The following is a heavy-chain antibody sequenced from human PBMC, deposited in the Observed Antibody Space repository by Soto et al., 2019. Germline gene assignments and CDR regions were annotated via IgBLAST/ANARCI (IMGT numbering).Heavy chain of an antibody. J-gene: IGHJ5*02. V-gene: IGHV4-4*07. CDR3: ATSGTAWNNWFDP. CDR1: GGSISRYN. Sequence: SETLSLTCTVSGGSISRYNWSWIRQPAGKALEWIGRIYNTGSTEYNPSLKSRVTMSMDTSKNQFFLNLRSVTAADTAVYYCATSGTAWNNWFDPWGQGILVTVSS. CDR2: IYNTGST. D-gene: IGHD6-25*01.